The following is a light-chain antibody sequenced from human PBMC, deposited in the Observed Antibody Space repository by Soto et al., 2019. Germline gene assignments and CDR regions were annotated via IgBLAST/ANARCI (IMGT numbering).Light chain of an antibody. CDR1: LSLLHITGQTL. CDR3: MQSTQLPPT. CDR2: AVS. V-gene: IGKV2-29*01. Sequence: GMXQSRLSVSVTXGQPASIACKTRLSLLHITGQTLLCWYLQKPGXAPQLXXYAVSTRVSGGPHSFSGSGSATDFTRQISRGETDDVGIYYGMQSTQLPPTFGQGTRLEIK. J-gene: IGKJ5*01.